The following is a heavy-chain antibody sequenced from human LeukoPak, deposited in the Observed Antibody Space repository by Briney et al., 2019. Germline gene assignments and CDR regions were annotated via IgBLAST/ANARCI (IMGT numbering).Heavy chain of an antibody. J-gene: IGHJ6*02. Sequence: GGSLRRSCAASGFTFSSYAMSWVRQAPGKGLEWVSAISGSGGSTYYADSVKGRFTISRDNSKNTLYLQMNSLRVEDTAVYYCAKGSGSYPYYYGMDVWGQGTTVTVS. CDR1: GFTFSSYA. CDR2: ISGSGGST. V-gene: IGHV3-23*01. CDR3: AKGSGSYPYYYGMDV. D-gene: IGHD1-26*01.